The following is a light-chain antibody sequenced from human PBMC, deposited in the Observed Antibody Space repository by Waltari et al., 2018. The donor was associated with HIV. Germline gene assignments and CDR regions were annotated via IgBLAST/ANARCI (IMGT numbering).Light chain of an antibody. CDR3: AAWDDSVNGDVI. CDR2: SNN. Sequence: QSVLTQPPSASGTPGQRVTISCSGRNSNIGSNSVNWYQQIPGTAPKLLIYSNNQRPSGVPDRFSGSKSGNSASLAISGLRSEDEADYYCAAWDDSVNGDVIFGGGTKLTV. CDR1: NSNIGSNS. V-gene: IGLV1-44*01. J-gene: IGLJ2*01.